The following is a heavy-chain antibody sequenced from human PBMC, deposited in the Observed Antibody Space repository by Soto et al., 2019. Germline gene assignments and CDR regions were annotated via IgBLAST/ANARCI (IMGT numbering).Heavy chain of an antibody. J-gene: IGHJ4*02. CDR1: AFTFSSYA. Sequence: EVQLLESGGGLEQHGGSLRLSCAASAFTFSSYAMSWVRQAPGKGLEWVSSITASGSTTYHADSVKGRFAISRDNSRNTLYLQMNSLRADDTAVYYCAKDKYYYESAADDPFDYWGQGTLVTVSS. D-gene: IGHD3-22*01. CDR2: ITASGSTT. V-gene: IGHV3-23*01. CDR3: AKDKYYYESAADDPFDY.